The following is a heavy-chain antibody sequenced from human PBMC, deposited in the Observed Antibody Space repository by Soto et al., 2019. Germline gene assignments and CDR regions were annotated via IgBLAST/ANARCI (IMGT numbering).Heavy chain of an antibody. D-gene: IGHD6-19*01. J-gene: IGHJ4*02. CDR1: GGSFSGYY. V-gene: IGHV4-34*12. CDR3: ARHWWSSGSYLVFDS. Sequence: SETLSLTCAVYGGSFSGYYWSWIRQPPGKGLEWIGDVFSSGSTKYNPSLQSRVAISIDTSKRQFSLKLTSVTAADTALYYCARHWWSSGSYLVFDSWGQGTLVTVSS. CDR2: VFSSGST.